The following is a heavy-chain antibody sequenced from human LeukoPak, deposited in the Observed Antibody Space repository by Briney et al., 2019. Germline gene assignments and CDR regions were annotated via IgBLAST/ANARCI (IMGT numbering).Heavy chain of an antibody. D-gene: IGHD2-8*02. Sequence: GASVKVSCKASGYTFTGYYLHWVRQAPGQGLEWMGRINPNSGGTNYAQKFQGRVTMTRDTSISTVYMELSRLRFDDTAVYYCAREYVPGILVLGYWGQETLVTVSS. CDR3: AREYVPGILVLGY. V-gene: IGHV1-2*06. J-gene: IGHJ4*02. CDR2: INPNSGGT. CDR1: GYTFTGYY.